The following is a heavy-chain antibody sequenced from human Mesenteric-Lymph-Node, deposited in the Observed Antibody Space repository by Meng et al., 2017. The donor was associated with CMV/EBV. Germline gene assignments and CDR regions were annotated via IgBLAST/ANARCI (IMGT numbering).Heavy chain of an antibody. Sequence: GESLKISCTASGFTFGDYVMNWVRQAPGKGLEWVANIKQDGSENYYVDSVKGRFTISRDNAKNSLYLQMNSLRAEDTAVYYCARARGGFSSSWPRGGAFDIWGQGTMVTVSS. CDR2: IKQDGSEN. CDR1: GFTFGDYV. V-gene: IGHV3-7*01. J-gene: IGHJ3*02. CDR3: ARARGGFSSSWPRGGAFDI. D-gene: IGHD6-13*01.